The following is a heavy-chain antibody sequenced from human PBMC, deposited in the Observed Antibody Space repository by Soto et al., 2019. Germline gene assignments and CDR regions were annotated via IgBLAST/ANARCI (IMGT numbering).Heavy chain of an antibody. D-gene: IGHD6-19*01. CDR3: AKGPYSSGWYWDH. V-gene: IGHV3-9*01. CDR1: GFKFEDYA. Sequence: LRLSCTASGFKFEDYAMHWVRQVPGKGLEWVSGISWSSNIIGYADSVRGRFTIARDNGKKTLYLQMNNLRPEDTAYYYCAKGPYSSGWYWDHWGQGTLVTVSS. J-gene: IGHJ4*02. CDR2: ISWSSNII.